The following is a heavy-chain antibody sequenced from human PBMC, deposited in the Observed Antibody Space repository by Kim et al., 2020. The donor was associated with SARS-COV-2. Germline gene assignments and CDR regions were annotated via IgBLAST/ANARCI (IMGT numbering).Heavy chain of an antibody. D-gene: IGHD6-13*01. CDR2: IDYSGTT. V-gene: IGHV4-30-4*01. CDR1: GGSIAGGEYN. J-gene: IGHJ6*02. CDR3: ARDLGAVGPTYYGMDV. Sequence: SETMSLTCTVSGGSIAGGEYNWTWIRQPPGKGLEWIGFIDYSGTTKYNPPLKSRVIISVDTSESQITLKLNSVTAADTAVYYCARDLGAVGPTYYGMDVWGQGTTVTVSS.